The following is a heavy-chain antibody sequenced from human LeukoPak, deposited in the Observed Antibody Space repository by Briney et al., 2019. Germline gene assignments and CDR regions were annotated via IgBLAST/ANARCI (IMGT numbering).Heavy chain of an antibody. Sequence: SETLSLTCTVSGYSINSDYYWGWIRQPPGKGLEWIGSIYQSGTTYYNPSLKSRVTISVDTSKNQFSLKLSSVTAADTAVYYCASSPSPRGYSGYDLKRDLEQSWGTLDYWGQGTLVTVSS. J-gene: IGHJ4*02. D-gene: IGHD5-12*01. V-gene: IGHV4-38-2*02. CDR2: IYQSGTT. CDR3: ASSPSPRGYSGYDLKRDLEQSWGTLDY. CDR1: GYSINSDYY.